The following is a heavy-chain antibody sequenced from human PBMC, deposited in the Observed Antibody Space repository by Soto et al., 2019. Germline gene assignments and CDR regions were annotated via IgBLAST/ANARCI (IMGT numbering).Heavy chain of an antibody. CDR2: IYYSGST. V-gene: IGHV4-59*01. CDR1: GGSISSYY. D-gene: IGHD6-19*01. Sequence: SETLSLTCTVSGGSISSYYWSWIRQPPEKGLEWIGYIYYSGSTNYNPSLKSRVTISVDTSKNQFSLKLSSVTAADTAVYYCAREVGGWYNYWGQGTLVTVSS. J-gene: IGHJ4*02. CDR3: AREVGGWYNY.